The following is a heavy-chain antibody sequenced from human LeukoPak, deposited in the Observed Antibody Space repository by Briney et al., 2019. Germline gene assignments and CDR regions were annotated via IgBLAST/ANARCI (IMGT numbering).Heavy chain of an antibody. J-gene: IGHJ6*03. Sequence: SETLSLTCTVSGYSIISGYYWGWIRQPPGKGLEWIGTIYHSGSTYYNPSLKSRVTISLDTSMNKFSLKLISVTAADTAVYYCARSITLVRGVIIGYYCMDVWGKGTTVTVSS. CDR1: GYSIISGYY. D-gene: IGHD3-10*01. V-gene: IGHV4-38-2*02. CDR2: IYHSGST. CDR3: ARSITLVRGVIIGYYCMDV.